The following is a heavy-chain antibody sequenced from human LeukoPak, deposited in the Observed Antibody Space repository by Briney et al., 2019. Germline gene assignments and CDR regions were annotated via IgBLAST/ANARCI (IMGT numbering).Heavy chain of an antibody. J-gene: IGHJ6*02. V-gene: IGHV3-7*01. CDR1: GLTFSSYW. CDR2: IKQDGSEK. Sequence: GGSLRLSCAASGLTFSSYWMSWVRQAPGKGLEWVANIKQDGSEKYYVDSVKGRFTISRDNAKNSLYLQMNSLRAEDTAVYYCAREARMYGMDVWGQGTTVTVSS. D-gene: IGHD2-8*01. CDR3: AREARMYGMDV.